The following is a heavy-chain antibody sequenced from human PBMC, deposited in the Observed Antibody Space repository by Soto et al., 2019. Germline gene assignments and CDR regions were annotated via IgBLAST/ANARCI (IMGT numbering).Heavy chain of an antibody. J-gene: IGHJ3*02. CDR3: ARDAGPSWGMRAFDI. Sequence: SETLSLTCTVSGGSISSGGYYWSWIRQHPGKGLEWIGYIYYSGSTYYNPSLKSRVTISVDTSKNQFSLKLSSVTAADTAVYYCARDAGPSWGMRAFDIWGQGTMVTVSS. V-gene: IGHV4-31*03. D-gene: IGHD2-2*01. CDR1: GGSISSGGYY. CDR2: IYYSGST.